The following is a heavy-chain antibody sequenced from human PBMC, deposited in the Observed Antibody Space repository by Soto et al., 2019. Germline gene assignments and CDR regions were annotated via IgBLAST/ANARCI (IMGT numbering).Heavy chain of an antibody. D-gene: IGHD1-26*01. CDR1: GGSISSYY. CDR2: IYYSGST. Sequence: SETLSLTCTGSGGSISSYYWSWIRQPPGKGLEWIGYIYYSGSTNYNPSLKSRVTISVDTSKNQFSLKLSSVTAADTAVYYCARGFFWGELLAYVYSCQGALVTVS. V-gene: IGHV4-59*01. J-gene: IGHJ4*02. CDR3: ARGFFWGELLAYVY.